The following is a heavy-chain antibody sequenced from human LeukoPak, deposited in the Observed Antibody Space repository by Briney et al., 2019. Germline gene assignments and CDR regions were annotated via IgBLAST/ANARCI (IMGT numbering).Heavy chain of an antibody. J-gene: IGHJ5*02. CDR3: ARTTKYSSGGCWFDP. D-gene: IGHD6-19*01. CDR1: GFSLSTSGVG. Sequence: SGPTLVKPTQTLSLTCTFSGFSLSTSGVGVGWIRQPPGKALEWLARIDWDDDKYYSTSLKTRLTISKDTSKNQVVLTMTNMDPVDTATYYCARTTKYSSGGCWFDPWGQGTLVTVSS. CDR2: IDWDDDK. V-gene: IGHV2-70*11.